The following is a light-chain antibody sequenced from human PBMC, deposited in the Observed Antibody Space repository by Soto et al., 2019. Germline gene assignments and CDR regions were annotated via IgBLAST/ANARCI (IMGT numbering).Light chain of an antibody. CDR1: SSNIGNNY. CDR3: GTWDSSLSAGV. CDR2: END. Sequence: QSVLTQPPSVSAAPGQKVTISCSGSSSNIGNNYVSWYQQLPGTAPKLLFYENDKRPSGIPDRFSGSKSGTSATLAITGLQTGHEADYYCGTWDSSLSAGVFGGGTKLTVL. J-gene: IGLJ2*01. V-gene: IGLV1-51*01.